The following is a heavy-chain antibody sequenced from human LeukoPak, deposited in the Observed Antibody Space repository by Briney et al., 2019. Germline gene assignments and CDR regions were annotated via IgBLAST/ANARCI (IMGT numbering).Heavy chain of an antibody. CDR2: ISYDGSNK. CDR3: ARDLDEAVAGY. J-gene: IGHJ4*02. D-gene: IGHD6-19*01. V-gene: IGHV3-30*04. CDR1: GFTFSSYA. Sequence: PGRSLRLSCAASGFTFSSYAMHWVRQAPGKGLEWVAVISYDGSNKYYADSVKGRFTISRDNSKNTLYLQMNSLRAEDTAVYYCARDLDEAVAGYWGQGTLVTVSS.